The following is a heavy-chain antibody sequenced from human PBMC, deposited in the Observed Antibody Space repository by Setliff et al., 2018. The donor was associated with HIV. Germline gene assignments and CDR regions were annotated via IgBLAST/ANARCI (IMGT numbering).Heavy chain of an antibody. CDR2: MYYSGST. CDR3: ARDQSIAARYLFDP. J-gene: IGHJ5*02. Sequence: SETLSLTCTVSGGSISNHFWTWIRQSPGKGLEWIGSMYYSGSTYYNPSLKSRVTISVDTSKNQFSLKLTSVTAADTAVYYCARDQSIAARYLFDPWGQGTLVTVSS. D-gene: IGHD6-6*01. CDR1: GGSISNHF. V-gene: IGHV4-59*11.